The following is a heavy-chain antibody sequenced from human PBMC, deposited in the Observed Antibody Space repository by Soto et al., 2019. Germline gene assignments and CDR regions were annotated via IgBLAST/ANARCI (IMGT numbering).Heavy chain of an antibody. D-gene: IGHD6-13*01. CDR3: VKDESINWYSGHFRH. Sequence: EVQLVESGGGLVQPGRSLRLSCAASGFTFDDYAMHWVRQVPGKGLEWVSGINWNSGSIGYADSVKGRFAISRDNAKNSLHLQMNSRRAEDTAFYYCVKDESINWYSGHFRHWGQGTLVIVSS. V-gene: IGHV3-9*01. CDR1: GFTFDDYA. J-gene: IGHJ1*01. CDR2: INWNSGSI.